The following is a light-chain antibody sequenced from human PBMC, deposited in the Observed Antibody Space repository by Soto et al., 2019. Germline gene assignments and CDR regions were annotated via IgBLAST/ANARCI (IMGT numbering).Light chain of an antibody. CDR1: SSNIGAGYD. Sequence: QSVLTQPPSVSGAPGQWVTISCTGSSSNIGAGYDVHWYQQLPGTAPKLLIYGNSNRPSGVPDRVAGSKAGTSASLAITGLQAEDEADYYCQSYDSSRSGSYVFGTGTKVTVL. CDR2: GNS. J-gene: IGLJ1*01. V-gene: IGLV1-40*01. CDR3: QSYDSSRSGSYV.